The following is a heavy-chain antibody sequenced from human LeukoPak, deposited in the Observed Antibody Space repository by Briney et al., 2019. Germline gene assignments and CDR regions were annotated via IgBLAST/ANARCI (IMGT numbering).Heavy chain of an antibody. CDR2: NSCSGGST. CDR1: GFTFSSYA. Sequence: EGSLRLSCAASGFTFSSYALSWVRQAPGEGLEWVSANSCSGGSTYYADSVKGRFTISRHNSKNTLYLPVNSLSPGAAPVFPAVVGATTGDWGQGTLVTVPS. D-gene: IGHD1-26*01. V-gene: IGHV3-23*01. CDR3: VVGATTGD. J-gene: IGHJ4*02.